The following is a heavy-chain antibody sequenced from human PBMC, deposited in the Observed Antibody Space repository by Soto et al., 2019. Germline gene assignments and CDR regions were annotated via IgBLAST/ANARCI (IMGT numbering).Heavy chain of an antibody. Sequence: PSETLSLTCTVSGFSINSADYWGWIRQPPGKGLEWIGSIYHSGSTHYNAALRSRVTISVDTSKNQFSLKLSSVTAADTAVYYCARNVTLVRGVIRYNWFDPWGQETLVTVSS. J-gene: IGHJ5*02. V-gene: IGHV4-38-2*02. D-gene: IGHD3-10*01. CDR1: GFSINSADY. CDR2: IYHSGST. CDR3: ARNVTLVRGVIRYNWFDP.